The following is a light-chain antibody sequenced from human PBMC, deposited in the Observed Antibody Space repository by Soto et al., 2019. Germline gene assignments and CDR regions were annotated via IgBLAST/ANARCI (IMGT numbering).Light chain of an antibody. J-gene: IGKJ4*01. CDR1: QTISSW. CDR3: QEYNSYSLT. V-gene: IGKV1-5*03. CDR2: KAS. Sequence: DIQMTQSPSTLSASVGDRVTITCRASQTISSWLAWYQQKPGKAPKLLIYKASTLGSGVPSRFSGSGSGTEFTLTISSLQPDDFATYYCQEYNSYSLTFGGGTKVDIK.